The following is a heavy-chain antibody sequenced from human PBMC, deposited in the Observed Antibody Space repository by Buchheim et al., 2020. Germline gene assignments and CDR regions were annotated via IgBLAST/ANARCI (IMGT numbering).Heavy chain of an antibody. V-gene: IGHV3-66*02. CDR1: GFTDNYNY. J-gene: IGHJ4*02. CDR3: ARASPGRGYFEN. CDR2: IYSDGNT. Sequence: EVQLVESGGGLVQPGGSLRLSCAASGFTDNYNYMTWVRQAPGQGLECVSTIYSDGNTYYAESVKDRFTLSNDFSKNTLYLQMNRLRSDDTAVYYCARASPGRGYFENWGQGTL.